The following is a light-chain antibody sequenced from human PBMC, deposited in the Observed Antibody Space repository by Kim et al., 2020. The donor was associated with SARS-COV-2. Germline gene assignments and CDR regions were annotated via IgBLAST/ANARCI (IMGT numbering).Light chain of an antibody. V-gene: IGKV3-15*01. CDR1: ESISNN. CDR2: GAS. Sequence: EIVMTQSPATLSVSPGERATLSCRASESISNNLAWYQQKPGQAPRLLIYGASTRAAGIPARFSGSGSGTDFTLTVSSLQSEDFAVYYCHQSNGWIPGDIFGKDTKLE. J-gene: IGKJ2*01. CDR3: HQSNGWIPGDI.